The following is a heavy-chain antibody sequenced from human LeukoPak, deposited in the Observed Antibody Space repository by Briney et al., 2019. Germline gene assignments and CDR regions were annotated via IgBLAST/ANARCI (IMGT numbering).Heavy chain of an antibody. CDR1: GGSISSYY. CDR3: ARRSLGDDAFDI. V-gene: IGHV4-59*08. Sequence: QTSETLSLTCTVSGGSISSYYWSWIRQPPGKGLEWIGYIYYSGSTNYNPSLKSRVTISVDTSKNQFSLKLSSVTAADTAVYYCARRSLGDDAFDIWGQGTMVTVSS. J-gene: IGHJ3*02. CDR2: IYYSGST. D-gene: IGHD3-16*02.